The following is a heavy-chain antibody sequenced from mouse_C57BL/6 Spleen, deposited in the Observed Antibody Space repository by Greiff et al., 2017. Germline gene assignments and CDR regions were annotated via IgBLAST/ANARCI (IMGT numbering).Heavy chain of an antibody. D-gene: IGHD1-1*01. V-gene: IGHV1-26*01. J-gene: IGHJ2*01. CDR1: GYTFTDYY. CDR3: ARGIITTVVDY. CDR2: INPNNGGT. Sequence: VQLQQSGPELVKPGASVKISCKASGYTFTDYYMNWVKQSHGKSLEWIGDINPNNGGTSYNQKFKGKATLTVDKSSSTAYMELRSLTSEDSAVYYCARGIITTVVDYWGQGTTLTVSS.